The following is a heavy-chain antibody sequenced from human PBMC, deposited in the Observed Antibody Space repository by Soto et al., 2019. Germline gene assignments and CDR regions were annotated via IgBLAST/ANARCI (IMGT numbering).Heavy chain of an antibody. CDR3: ARGEDINYYDSSGYYYPA. D-gene: IGHD3-22*01. Sequence: PSETLSLTCAVYGGSFSGYYWTWIRQPPGKGLEWIGDINHSGSPNYNPSLKSRVTILVDTSRNQFSLRLSSLTAADTAVYYCARGEDINYYDSSGYYYPAWGQGTLVTVSS. CDR1: GGSFSGYY. J-gene: IGHJ4*02. CDR2: INHSGSP. V-gene: IGHV4-34*01.